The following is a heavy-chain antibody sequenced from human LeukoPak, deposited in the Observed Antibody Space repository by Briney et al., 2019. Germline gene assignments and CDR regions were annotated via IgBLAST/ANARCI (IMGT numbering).Heavy chain of an antibody. CDR1: GFTFSSYG. CDR2: IWYDGSNK. D-gene: IGHD1-1*01. V-gene: IGHV3-33*01. CDR3: ARGDWNDPFMYYFDY. J-gene: IGHJ4*02. Sequence: GGSLRLSCAASGFTFSSYGMHWVRQAPGKGLEWVAVIWYDGSNKYYADSVKGRFTISRDNSKNTLYLQMNSLRAEDTAVYHCARGDWNDPFMYYFDYWGQGTLVTVSS.